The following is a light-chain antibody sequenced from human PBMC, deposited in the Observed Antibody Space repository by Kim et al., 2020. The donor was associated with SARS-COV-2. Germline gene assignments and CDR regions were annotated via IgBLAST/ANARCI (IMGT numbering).Light chain of an antibody. CDR2: QDA. CDR1: KLGDKF. Sequence: SYELTQPPSVSVSPGQTASITCSGDKLGDKFACWYQKKPGQSPVLVIYQDAKRPSGIPERFSGSNSENTATLTISGTQAMDEADYYCQAWDTNTALFGGG. J-gene: IGLJ2*01. CDR3: QAWDTNTAL. V-gene: IGLV3-1*01.